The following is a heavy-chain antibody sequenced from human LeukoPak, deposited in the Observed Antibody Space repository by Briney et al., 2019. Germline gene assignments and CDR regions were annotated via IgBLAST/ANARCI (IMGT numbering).Heavy chain of an antibody. CDR1: GGSIIDYY. J-gene: IGHJ4*02. D-gene: IGHD3-10*01. CDR2: IYTSGST. Sequence: PSETLSLTCTVSGGSIIDYYWSWIRQSAGKGLEWIGRIYTSGSTNYNPSLKSRVTMSVDTSKNQFSLKLTSVTAADTAVYYCATYKFRGDTHYFDYWGQGILVTVSS. V-gene: IGHV4-4*07. CDR3: ATYKFRGDTHYFDY.